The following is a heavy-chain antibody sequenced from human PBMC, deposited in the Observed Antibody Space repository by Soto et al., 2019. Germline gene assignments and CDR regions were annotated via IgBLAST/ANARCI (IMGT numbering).Heavy chain of an antibody. CDR3: ASEIRGGYYSRGAFDY. V-gene: IGHV1-69*13. D-gene: IGHD3-3*01. J-gene: IGHJ4*02. Sequence: ASVKVSCKASGGTFSSYAISWVRQAPGQGLEWMGGIIPIFGTANYAQKFQGRVTITADESTSTAYMELSSLRSEDTAVYYCASEIRGGYYSRGAFDYWGQGTLVTVSS. CDR1: GGTFSSYA. CDR2: IIPIFGTA.